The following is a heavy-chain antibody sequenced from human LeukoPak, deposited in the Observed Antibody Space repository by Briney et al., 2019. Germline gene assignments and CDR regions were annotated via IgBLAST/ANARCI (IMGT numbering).Heavy chain of an antibody. V-gene: IGHV4-59*01. CDR2: IYYSGHT. J-gene: IGHJ4*02. D-gene: IGHD4-17*01. Sequence: SETLSLTCTVSGGSTRTYSWGWIRQPPGKPLEWIGYIYYSGHTDYNPSLRSRVTISSDTSKNQFSLRLSSVTAADTAVYYCAKDGREYSFDYWGQGSLVTVSS. CDR3: AKDGREYSFDY. CDR1: GGSTRTYS.